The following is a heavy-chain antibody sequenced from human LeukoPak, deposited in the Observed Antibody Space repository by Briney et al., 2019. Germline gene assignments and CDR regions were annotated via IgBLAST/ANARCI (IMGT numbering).Heavy chain of an antibody. Sequence: GGSLRLSCAASGITVSTNYMSWVRQAPGKGLEWVSIIYSGGATFYADSVKGRFTISRENSKNTLWLQMNSLRAEDTAVYYCARLHYDVLTGPFDYWGQGTLVTISS. CDR3: ARLHYDVLTGPFDY. D-gene: IGHD3-9*01. V-gene: IGHV3-66*04. J-gene: IGHJ4*02. CDR1: GITVSTNY. CDR2: IYSGGAT.